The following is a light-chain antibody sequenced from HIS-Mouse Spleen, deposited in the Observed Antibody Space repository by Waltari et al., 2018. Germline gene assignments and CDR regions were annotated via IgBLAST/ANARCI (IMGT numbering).Light chain of an antibody. V-gene: IGKV3-20*01. CDR1: QSVSSSY. CDR3: QQYDNLPGT. Sequence: EIVLTQSPGTLSLSPGERATLSCRASQSVSSSYLAWYQQKPGQAPRLLIYGASSRATGIPDRFSGSGSGTDFTLTISRLEPEDFAVYYCQQYDNLPGTFGQGTKVEIK. J-gene: IGKJ1*01. CDR2: GAS.